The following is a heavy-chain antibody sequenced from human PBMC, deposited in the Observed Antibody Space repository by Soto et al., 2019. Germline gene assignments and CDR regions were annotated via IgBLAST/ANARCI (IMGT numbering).Heavy chain of an antibody. V-gene: IGHV3-23*01. CDR1: GFTFGSYA. J-gene: IGHJ4*02. CDR3: AKDNGNYGSASLSH. Sequence: EVQLLESGGGLVQPGGSLRLSCAASGFTFGSYAMSWVRQAPGKGLEWVSLISGSGGSSDYADSVKGRFTISRDNSKTTVFLQITSLRAEDTAVYICAKDNGNYGSASLSHWGQGTLVTVS. D-gene: IGHD3-10*01. CDR2: ISGSGGSS.